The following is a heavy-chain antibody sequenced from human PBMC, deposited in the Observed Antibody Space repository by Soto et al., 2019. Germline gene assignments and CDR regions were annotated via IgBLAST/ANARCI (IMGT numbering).Heavy chain of an antibody. D-gene: IGHD3-16*01. V-gene: IGHV5-51*01. Sequence: GESLKISCKTSGYSFTTYWIGWVRQMPEKGLEWMGIINPGDSDSDTRYSPSFQGQVTISVDKSISTAYLQWSSLRASDTAMYYCARFPMIRTSYYGMDVWGQGTTVPVSS. J-gene: IGHJ6*02. CDR1: GYSFTTYW. CDR2: INPGDSDSDT. CDR3: ARFPMIRTSYYGMDV.